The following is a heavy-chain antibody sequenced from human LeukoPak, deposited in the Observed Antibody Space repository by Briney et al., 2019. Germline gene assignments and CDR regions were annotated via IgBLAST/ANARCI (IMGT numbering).Heavy chain of an antibody. CDR3: ARDRWELGIFDY. CDR2: ISSSSSYI. D-gene: IGHD1-26*01. Sequence: PGGSLRLSCAASGFTFSSYSMNWVRQAPGKGLEWVSSISSSSSYIYYADSVKGRFTISRDNAKNSLYLQMNSLRAEDTAVYYCARDRWELGIFDYWGRGTLVTVSS. J-gene: IGHJ4*02. V-gene: IGHV3-21*01. CDR1: GFTFSSYS.